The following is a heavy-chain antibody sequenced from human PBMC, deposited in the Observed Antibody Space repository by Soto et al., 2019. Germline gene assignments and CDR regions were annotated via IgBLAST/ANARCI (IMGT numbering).Heavy chain of an antibody. CDR1: VGSISGSY. Sequence: LSLTCSVSVGSISGSYWSWIRQSPGKGLEWLGYVYYTGSTNYSPSLRSRVSISVDTSKNEFSLRLSSVTAADTAVYFCARSVAVPGAHIDYWGQGTQVTVPQ. CDR3: ARSVAVPGAHIDY. CDR2: VYYTGST. J-gene: IGHJ4*02. D-gene: IGHD6-19*01. V-gene: IGHV4-59*01.